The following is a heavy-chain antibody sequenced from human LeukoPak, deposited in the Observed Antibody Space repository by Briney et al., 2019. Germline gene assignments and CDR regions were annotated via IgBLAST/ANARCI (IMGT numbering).Heavy chain of an antibody. D-gene: IGHD5-12*01. CDR3: ARDLVATMGDYFDY. CDR2: IYYSGST. Sequence: SETLSLTCTVSGGSISSSSYYWGWIRQPPGKGLEWIGSIYYSGSTYYNPSLKSRVTISVDTSKNQFSLRLSSVTAADTAVYYCARDLVATMGDYFDYWGQGTLVTVSS. J-gene: IGHJ4*02. V-gene: IGHV4-39*02. CDR1: GGSISSSSYY.